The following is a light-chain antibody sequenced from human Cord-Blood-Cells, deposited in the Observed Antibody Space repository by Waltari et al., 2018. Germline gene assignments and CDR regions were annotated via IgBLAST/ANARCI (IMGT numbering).Light chain of an antibody. CDR2: GAS. CDR3: QQDYNLSIT. Sequence: EIVMTQSPATLSLSPGERATLSCRARQSVSSSYLSWYQQKPGQAPRLLIYGASTRATGIPARFSGSGSGTDFTLTISSLQPEDFAVYYCQQDYNLSITFGQGTRLEIK. J-gene: IGKJ5*01. V-gene: IGKV3D-7*01. CDR1: QSVSSSY.